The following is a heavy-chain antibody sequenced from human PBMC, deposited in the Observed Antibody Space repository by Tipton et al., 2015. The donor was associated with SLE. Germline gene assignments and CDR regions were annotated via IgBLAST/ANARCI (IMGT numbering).Heavy chain of an antibody. CDR1: GGSISSGGYY. Sequence: TLSLTCTVSGGSISSGGYYWSWIRQHPGKGLEWIGYIYYSGSTYYNPSLKSRVTIPVDTSKNQFSLKLSSVTAADTAVYYCATRFLAGDLGDAFDIWGQGTMVTVSS. D-gene: IGHD7-27*01. V-gene: IGHV4-31*03. CDR2: IYYSGST. CDR3: ATRFLAGDLGDAFDI. J-gene: IGHJ3*02.